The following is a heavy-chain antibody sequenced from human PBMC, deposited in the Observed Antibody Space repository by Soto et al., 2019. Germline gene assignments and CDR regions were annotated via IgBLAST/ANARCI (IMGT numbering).Heavy chain of an antibody. CDR3: ARDVVATIRGDHYFAY. Sequence: QVQLQESGPGLVKPSQTLSLTCTVSGGSISSGDYYWNWIRQPPGKGLEWIGYIYYSGSTDYNPSLQSRVTISVDTSKNLVSLKLSSVTAADTAVYYCARDVVATIRGDHYFAYWGQGALVTVSS. CDR1: GGSISSGDYY. V-gene: IGHV4-30-4*01. CDR2: IYYSGST. D-gene: IGHD5-12*01. J-gene: IGHJ4*02.